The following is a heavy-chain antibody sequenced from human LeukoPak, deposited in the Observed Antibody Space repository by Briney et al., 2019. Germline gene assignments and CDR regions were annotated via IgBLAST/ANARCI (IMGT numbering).Heavy chain of an antibody. D-gene: IGHD1-1*01. CDR2: IKSKTNGGTT. V-gene: IGHV3-15*01. J-gene: IGHJ1*01. Sequence: PGGSLRLSCAASGFTFSNAWMSWVRQAPGKGLEWVGRIKSKTNGGTTDYAAPVKGRFTISRDDSKNTLYLQMNSLRSEDTAIYYCAEGTTGWGQGTLVTVSS. CDR3: AEGTTG. CDR1: GFTFSNAW.